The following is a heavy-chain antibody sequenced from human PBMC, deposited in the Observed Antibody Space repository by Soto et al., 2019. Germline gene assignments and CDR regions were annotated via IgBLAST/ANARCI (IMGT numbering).Heavy chain of an antibody. Sequence: ASVKVSCEACGYTFTSYAMHWVRQAPGQRLEWMGWINAGNGNTKYSQKFQGRVTITRDTSASTAYMELSSLRSEDTAVYYCARALGYCISTSCANWFDPWGQGTLVTVSS. V-gene: IGHV1-3*01. CDR3: ARALGYCISTSCANWFDP. D-gene: IGHD2-2*01. CDR1: GYTFTSYA. CDR2: INAGNGNT. J-gene: IGHJ5*02.